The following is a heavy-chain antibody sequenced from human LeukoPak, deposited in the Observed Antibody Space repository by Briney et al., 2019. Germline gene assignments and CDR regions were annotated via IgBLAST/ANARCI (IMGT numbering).Heavy chain of an antibody. J-gene: IGHJ4*02. CDR1: GFTFSSYW. CDR2: IKQDGSEK. D-gene: IGHD5-12*01. Sequence: GGSLGLSCAASGFTFSSYWMSWVRQAPGKGLEWVANIKQDGSEKYYVDSVKDRFTISRDNAKNSLYLQMNSLRAEDTAVYYCAPALSLYDYIYFDYWGQGTLVTVSS. V-gene: IGHV3-7*01. CDR3: APALSLYDYIYFDY.